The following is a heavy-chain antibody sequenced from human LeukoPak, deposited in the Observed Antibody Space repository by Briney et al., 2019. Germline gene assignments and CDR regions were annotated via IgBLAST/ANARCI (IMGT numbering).Heavy chain of an antibody. V-gene: IGHV3-48*03. J-gene: IGHJ4*02. D-gene: IGHD6-13*01. CDR3: ARGIGSSNWPLAL. CDR2: ISSSGSTI. CDR1: GFTFTSYE. Sequence: PGGSLRLSCAASGFTFTSYEINWVRQAPGKGLEWVSYISSSGSTIKYADSVKGRFTISRGNAKNSLYLQMNSLRAEDTAVYYCARGIGSSNWPLALWGQGTLVTVSS.